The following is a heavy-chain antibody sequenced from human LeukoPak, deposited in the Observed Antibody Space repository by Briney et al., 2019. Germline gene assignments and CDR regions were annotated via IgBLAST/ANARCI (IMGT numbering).Heavy chain of an antibody. CDR1: GYTFTRYY. Sequence: ASVKVSCKASGYTFTRYYMHWVRQAPGQGLGWMGWMNPNSGGINYAQKFQGTVTTTRDTSISTAYVELSRLRSDDTAVYYCARGSDSAAYYYYYYMDVWGKRATVTVSS. CDR3: ARGSDSAAYYYYYYMDV. CDR2: MNPNSGGI. V-gene: IGHV1-2*02. D-gene: IGHD2-15*01. J-gene: IGHJ6*03.